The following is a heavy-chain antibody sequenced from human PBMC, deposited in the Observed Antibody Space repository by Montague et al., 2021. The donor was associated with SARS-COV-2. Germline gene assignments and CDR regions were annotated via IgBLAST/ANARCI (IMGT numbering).Heavy chain of an antibody. Sequence: TLSLTCIVSGVSISSDDSYWTWIRQHPGKGLEWIGYISYSGRTSYNVSLKSRLTISADTSDNQFSLKLTSMTAADTAVYYCARMYVPAHGTSAASYSDYWGRGTLVTVSS. CDR3: ARMYVPAHGTSAASYSDY. CDR2: ISYSGRT. J-gene: IGHJ4*02. D-gene: IGHD6-13*01. CDR1: GVSISSDDSY. V-gene: IGHV4-31*03.